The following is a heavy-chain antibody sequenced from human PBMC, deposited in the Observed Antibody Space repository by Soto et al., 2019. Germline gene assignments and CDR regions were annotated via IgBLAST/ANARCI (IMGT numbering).Heavy chain of an antibody. CDR3: AKGGIIVGATTPGYGMDV. CDR2: INPNSGGT. V-gene: IGHV1-2*04. J-gene: IGHJ6*02. Sequence: QVQLVQSGAEVKKPGASVKVSCKASGYTFTGYYMHWVRQAPGQGLEWMGWINPNSGGTNYAQKFQGWVTMTRDTSIRTAYMELSRLRSDDTAVYYCAKGGIIVGATTPGYGMDVWGQGTTVTVSS. CDR1: GYTFTGYY. D-gene: IGHD1-26*01.